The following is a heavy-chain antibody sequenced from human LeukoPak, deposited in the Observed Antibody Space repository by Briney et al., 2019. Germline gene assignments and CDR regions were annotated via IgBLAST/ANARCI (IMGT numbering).Heavy chain of an antibody. Sequence: WGSLRLSCAASGFTFSSYAMSWVRQAPGKGLEWVSAISGSGGSTYYADSVKGRFTISRDNSKNTLYLQMNSLRAEDTAVYYCAKGQLRFLEWLLFTYWGQGTLVTVSS. J-gene: IGHJ4*02. CDR1: GFTFSSYA. D-gene: IGHD3-3*01. V-gene: IGHV3-23*01. CDR2: ISGSGGST. CDR3: AKGQLRFLEWLLFTY.